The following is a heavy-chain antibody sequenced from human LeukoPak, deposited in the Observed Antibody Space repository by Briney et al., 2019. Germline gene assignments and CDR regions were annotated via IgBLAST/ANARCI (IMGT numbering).Heavy chain of an antibody. V-gene: IGHV3-74*01. CDR3: ARDRGRWLADYPDY. Sequence: GGSLRLSCAASGFTFSSYWMHWVRQAPGKGLVWVSRINSDGSSTSYAGSVKGRFTISGDNDKTTLYMQMNSLRAEDTAVYYCARDRGRWLADYPDYWGQGTLVTVSS. D-gene: IGHD6-19*01. CDR1: GFTFSSYW. J-gene: IGHJ4*02. CDR2: INSDGSST.